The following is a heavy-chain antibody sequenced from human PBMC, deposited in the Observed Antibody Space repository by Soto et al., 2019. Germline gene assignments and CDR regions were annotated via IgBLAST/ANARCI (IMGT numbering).Heavy chain of an antibody. CDR2: TYYRSKWYN. J-gene: IGHJ5*02. Sequence: SQTLSLTCAISGDSVSSNSAAWSWIRQSPSRGLEWLGRTYYRSKWYNDYAVSLKSRITINPDTSKNQLSLQLNSVTPEDTAVYYCARELYSLVGAPRGFDPWGQGTLVTVSS. CDR1: GDSVSSNSAA. V-gene: IGHV6-1*01. D-gene: IGHD1-26*01. CDR3: ARELYSLVGAPRGFDP.